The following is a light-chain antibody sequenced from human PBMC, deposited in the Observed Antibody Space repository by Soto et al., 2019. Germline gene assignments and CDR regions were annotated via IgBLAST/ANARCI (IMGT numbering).Light chain of an antibody. V-gene: IGLV3-21*04. Sequence: SYELTQPSSVSVAPGETATITCGGTNIGEKAVHWYRQRPGQAPVVVIYYDGDRPSGIPERFSGSNSGITATLTISRVEAGDEADYYCQVWDTGTDRVVFGGGTKLTVL. CDR3: QVWDTGTDRVV. CDR2: YDG. CDR1: NIGEKA. J-gene: IGLJ2*01.